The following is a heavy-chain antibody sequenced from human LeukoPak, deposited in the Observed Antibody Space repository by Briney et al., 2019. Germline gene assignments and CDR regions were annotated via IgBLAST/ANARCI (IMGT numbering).Heavy chain of an antibody. CDR2: ISSSSSTI. Sequence: GGSLRLSCAASGFTFSSYEMNWVRQAPGKGLEWVSYISSSSSTIYYADSVKGRFTISRDNAENTLYLHMSSLRAEDTALYYCARDFLHSPNCPGCWGQGTLVTVSS. J-gene: IGHJ4*02. CDR1: GFTFSSYE. CDR3: ARDFLHSPNCPGC. D-gene: IGHD1-1*01. V-gene: IGHV3-48*03.